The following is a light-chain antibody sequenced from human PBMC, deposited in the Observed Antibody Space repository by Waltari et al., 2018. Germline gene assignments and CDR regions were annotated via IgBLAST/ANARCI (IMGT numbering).Light chain of an antibody. J-gene: IGKJ1*01. V-gene: IGKV3-20*01. Sequence: EIVLTQSPGTLYLSPGERSTLSCRASQSLSSNYLAWYQQKTGQSPRLLIYAAFNRAAGTPDRFSGSGSGTDFTLTISRLEAEDFAVYFCQHFDRSPWTFGQGTNVEIK. CDR2: AAF. CDR1: QSLSSNY. CDR3: QHFDRSPWT.